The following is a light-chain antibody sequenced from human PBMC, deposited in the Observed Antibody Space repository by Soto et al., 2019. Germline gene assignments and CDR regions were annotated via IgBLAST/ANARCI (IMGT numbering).Light chain of an antibody. CDR1: SRDVGDYNY. CDR2: DVI. Sequence: QSALTQPASVSGSPGQSITISCTGTSRDVGDYNYVSWYQQHPGKAPKLMIYDVINRPAGVSNRFSGSKSGNTASLTISGLQGEDEADYYCSSHTSSSSVAVFGGGTKLTVL. V-gene: IGLV2-14*01. J-gene: IGLJ2*01. CDR3: SSHTSSSSVAV.